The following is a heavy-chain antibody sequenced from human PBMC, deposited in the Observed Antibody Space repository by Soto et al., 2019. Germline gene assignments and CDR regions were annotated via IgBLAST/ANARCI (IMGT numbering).Heavy chain of an antibody. V-gene: IGHV3-30-3*01. J-gene: IGHJ4*02. CDR2: ISYDGNNR. CDR3: ARDPTTRFYFDY. D-gene: IGHD1-1*01. Sequence: PGGSLRLSCTASGFTFSPYAMNWVRQAPGKELEWVAVISYDGNNRNYADSVKGRFTISRDNSRNTLYLQKSSMRPEDTAVYHCARDPTTRFYFDYWGQGALVTFSS. CDR1: GFTFSPYA.